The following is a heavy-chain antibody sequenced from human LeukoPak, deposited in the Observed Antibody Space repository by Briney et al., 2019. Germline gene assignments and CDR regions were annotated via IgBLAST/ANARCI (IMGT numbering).Heavy chain of an antibody. CDR1: GGSISSYY. V-gene: IGHV4-59*01. J-gene: IGHJ4*02. CDR2: IYYSGST. CDR3: ARGDGYCSSTSCLLHFDY. Sequence: PSETLSLTCIVSGGSISSYYWSWLRQPPGKGLEWIGYIYYSGSTNYNPSLKSRVTISVDTSKNQFSLKLSSVTAADTAVYYCARGDGYCSSTSCLLHFDYWGQGTLVTVSS. D-gene: IGHD2-2*01.